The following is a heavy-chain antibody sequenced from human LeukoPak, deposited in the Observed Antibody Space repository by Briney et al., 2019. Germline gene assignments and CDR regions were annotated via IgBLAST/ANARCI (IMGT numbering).Heavy chain of an antibody. V-gene: IGHV4-31*03. J-gene: IGHJ4*02. Sequence: SQTLSLTCTVSGGSISSGGYYWSWIRQHPGKGLEWIGYIYYSGSTYYNPSLKSRVTISVDTSKNQFSLKLSSVTAADPAVYYCARGELQYYFDYWGQGTLVTVSS. CDR1: GGSISSGGYY. D-gene: IGHD4-4*01. CDR2: IYYSGST. CDR3: ARGELQYYFDY.